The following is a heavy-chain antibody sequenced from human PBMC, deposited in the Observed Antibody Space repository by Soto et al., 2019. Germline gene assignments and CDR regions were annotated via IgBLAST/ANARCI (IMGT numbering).Heavy chain of an antibody. D-gene: IGHD3-16*01. CDR3: ALERHFFDWAGGRFLNGGWDY. J-gene: IGHJ4*02. CDR1: GLTFSTYA. CDR2: ISGNGANT. V-gene: IGHV3-23*01. Sequence: EVHLLGSGGGLVQPGGSLRLSCAASGLTFSTYAMSWVRQAPGKGLEWVSSISGNGANTYYTDSVKGRFIISRDNSKKTRAMQLIRLWVMDSAFHYSALERHFFDWAGGRFLNGGWDYWGQGTLVTVSS.